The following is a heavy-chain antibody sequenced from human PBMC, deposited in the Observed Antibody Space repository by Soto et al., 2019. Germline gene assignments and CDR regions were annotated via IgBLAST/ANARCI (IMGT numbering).Heavy chain of an antibody. CDR1: GGSISSYY. Sequence: PSETLSLTCTVSGGSISSYYWSWIRQPPGKGLEWIGYIYYSGSTNYNPSLKSRVTISVDTSKNQFSLKLSSVTAADTAVYYCARVYPSYYYDSSGYIFDYWGQGTLVTVSS. V-gene: IGHV4-59*01. CDR3: ARVYPSYYYDSSGYIFDY. J-gene: IGHJ4*02. D-gene: IGHD3-22*01. CDR2: IYYSGST.